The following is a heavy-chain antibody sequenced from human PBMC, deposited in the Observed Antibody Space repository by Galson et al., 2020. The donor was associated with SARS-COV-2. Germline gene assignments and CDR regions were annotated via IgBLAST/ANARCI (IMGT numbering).Heavy chain of an antibody. J-gene: IGHJ4*02. CDR3: ARGSSGWPYYFDY. V-gene: IGHV4-59*11. Sequence: SETLSLTCIVSGGSISSHYWSWIRQPPGKGLEWIGYIYYSGSTNYNPSLKSRVTISVDTSKNQFSLKLSSVTAADTAVYYCARGSSGWPYYFDYWGQGTLVTVSS. D-gene: IGHD6-19*01. CDR1: GGSISSHY. CDR2: IYYSGST.